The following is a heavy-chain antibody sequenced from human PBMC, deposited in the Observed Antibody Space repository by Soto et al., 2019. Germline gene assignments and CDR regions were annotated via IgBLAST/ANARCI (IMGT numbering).Heavy chain of an antibody. D-gene: IGHD2-15*01. CDR3: AKDFLRGYCSGGTCLGMDV. Sequence: QVQLVESGGGVVQPGRSLRLSCAASGFTFSRNIMHWVRQAPGKGLEWVAVISHDGSHKYYEDSVKGRFTISGDNSKNTLYLQMNSLRAEDTAVYCCAKDFLRGYCSGGTCLGMDVWGQGTTVTVSS. V-gene: IGHV3-30*18. CDR2: ISHDGSHK. CDR1: GFTFSRNI. J-gene: IGHJ6*02.